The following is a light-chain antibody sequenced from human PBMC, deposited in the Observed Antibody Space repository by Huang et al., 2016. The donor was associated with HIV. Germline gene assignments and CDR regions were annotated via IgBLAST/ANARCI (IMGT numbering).Light chain of an antibody. CDR3: LQGIFFPYS. CDR1: QSLIHSDGKTY. J-gene: IGKJ2*03. CDR2: QVS. Sequence: DVVMTQTPLSLSITPGQPASISCKSSQSLIHSDGKTYLYWFFQKPGQSPQLLIYQVSSRFSGVSERFSGGGSGTDFTLKISRVEAEDVGTYYCLQGIFFPYSFGPGTKLELK. V-gene: IGKV2-29*02.